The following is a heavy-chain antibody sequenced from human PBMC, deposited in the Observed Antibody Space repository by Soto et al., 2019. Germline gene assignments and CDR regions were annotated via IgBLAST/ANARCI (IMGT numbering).Heavy chain of an antibody. V-gene: IGHV4-4*02. CDR3: AGEKSGWYGFLDYGMDD. CDR2: IYHSGST. CDR1: GGSISSSNW. J-gene: IGHJ6*02. Sequence: QVQLQESGPGLVKPSGTLSLTCAVSGGSISSSNWWSWVRQPPGKGLEWIGEIYHSGSTNYNPSLTSRFTKSVDKSKNQFSLTLSSVAAAGTAVYYCAGEKSGWYGFLDYGMDDCGQGTKITVSS. D-gene: IGHD6-19*01.